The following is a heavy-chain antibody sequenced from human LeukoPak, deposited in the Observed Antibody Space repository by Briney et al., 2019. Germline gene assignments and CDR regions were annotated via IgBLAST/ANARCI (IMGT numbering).Heavy chain of an antibody. V-gene: IGHV3-11*06. D-gene: IGHD2-2*01. Sequence: GGSLRLSCAASGFTFSDYYMSWIRQAPGKGLEWVSYISSSSSYTNYADSVKGRFTISRDNAKNSLYLQTNSLRAEDTAVYYCARGDCSSTSCYGYYYYYGMDVWGQGTTVTVSS. CDR2: ISSSSSYT. CDR3: ARGDCSSTSCYGYYYYYGMDV. CDR1: GFTFSDYY. J-gene: IGHJ6*02.